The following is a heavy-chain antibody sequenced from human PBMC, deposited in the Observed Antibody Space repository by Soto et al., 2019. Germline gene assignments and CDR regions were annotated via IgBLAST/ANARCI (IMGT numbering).Heavy chain of an antibody. CDR1: GFTFDDYT. J-gene: IGHJ4*02. Sequence: EVQLVESGGVVVQPGGSLRLSCAASGFTFDDYTMHWVRQAPGKGLEWVSLIFWDGSNTHYADSVKGRFTISRDNRKNSLDLQMDRLRTEDTALYYCAKDMAYGGNSGPFDYWGQGTLVTVSS. D-gene: IGHD4-17*01. CDR3: AKDMAYGGNSGPFDY. V-gene: IGHV3-43*01. CDR2: IFWDGSNT.